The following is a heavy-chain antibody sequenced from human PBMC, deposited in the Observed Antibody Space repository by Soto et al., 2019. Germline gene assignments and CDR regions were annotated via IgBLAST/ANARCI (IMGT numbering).Heavy chain of an antibody. V-gene: IGHV1-69*12. J-gene: IGHJ4*02. CDR3: AREIAATGFHF. Sequence: QVQLVQSGAEVKKPGSSVKVSCKTSGGDFKNYGVSWVRQAPGQGLEWMGGIVPVFGSAKYGQIFQGRVTIPADDLTSTTYMELSGLKPEDTAIYYCAREIAATGFHFWGQGTLVIVSS. D-gene: IGHD3-9*01. CDR1: GGDFKNYG. CDR2: IVPVFGSA.